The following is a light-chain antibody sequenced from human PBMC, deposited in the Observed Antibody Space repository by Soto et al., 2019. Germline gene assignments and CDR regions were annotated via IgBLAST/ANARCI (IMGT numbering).Light chain of an antibody. CDR3: SSYTSSSTSVI. J-gene: IGLJ2*01. CDR1: SSDVGGYNS. Sequence: QSVLTQPASVSGSPGQSITISCTGTSSDVGGYNSVSWYQQHPGEAPKLMIYDVSNRPSGVSNRFSGSKSGNTASLTISGLHAEDEADYYCSSYTSSSTSVIFGGGTKLTVL. V-gene: IGLV2-14*03. CDR2: DVS.